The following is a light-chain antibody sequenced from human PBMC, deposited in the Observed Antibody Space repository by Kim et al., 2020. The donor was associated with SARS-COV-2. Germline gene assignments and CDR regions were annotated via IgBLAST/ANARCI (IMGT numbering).Light chain of an antibody. Sequence: SVCPGERATLSCRASQRVSSNLAWYQQKPGQAPRLLIYGASTRATGIPARFSGSGPGTEFTLTISSLQSEDFAVYYCQQYNNWPYTFGQGTKLEI. CDR3: QQYNNWPYT. CDR1: QRVSSN. V-gene: IGKV3-15*01. CDR2: GAS. J-gene: IGKJ2*01.